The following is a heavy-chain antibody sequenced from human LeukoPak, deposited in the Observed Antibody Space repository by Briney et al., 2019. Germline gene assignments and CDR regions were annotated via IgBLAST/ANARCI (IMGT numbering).Heavy chain of an antibody. J-gene: IGHJ4*02. CDR3: ARADLAAAGFFDY. CDR1: GYSFTNYW. V-gene: IGHV5-51*01. CDR2: IYPGDSQT. Sequence: GESPKISCQGSGYSFTNYWIGWVRQMPGKGLEWMGIIYPGDSQTRYSPSFQGQVTISADKSISTAYLQWSSLKASDTAMYYCARADLAAAGFFDYWGQGTLVTVSS. D-gene: IGHD6-13*01.